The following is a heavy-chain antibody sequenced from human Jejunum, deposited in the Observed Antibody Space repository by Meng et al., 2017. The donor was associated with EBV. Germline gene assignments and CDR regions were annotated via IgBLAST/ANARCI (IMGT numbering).Heavy chain of an antibody. CDR3: TTGVAWGFDF. J-gene: IGHJ4*02. CDR1: GFTFNEAWTASGFTFTNAW. Sequence: EVQLVESGGGLVKPGGSLRLSCTASGFTFNEAWTASGFTFTNAWMSWVRQAPGKGLEWGGRIKSKTHGEATDYAAPVKGRFTISRDDSTNTVYLQMNSLKTEDTAVYYCTTGVAWGFDFWGRVTLVTVSS. V-gene: IGHV3-15*01. D-gene: IGHD7-27*01. CDR2: IKSKTHGEAT.